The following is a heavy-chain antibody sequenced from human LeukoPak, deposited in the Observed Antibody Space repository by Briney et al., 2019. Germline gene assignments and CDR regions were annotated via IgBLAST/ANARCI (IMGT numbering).Heavy chain of an antibody. D-gene: IGHD2-15*01. CDR2: MYWDDDK. Sequence: SGPTLVKPTQTLTLTCTFSGFSLSTSGGGVGWIRQPPGNALECLAPMYWDDDKRYSPSLKSRLTITKDTSKNQVVLTMTNMDPVDTATYYCAHSSRYCSGGSCRMVFDYWGQGTLVTVSS. V-gene: IGHV2-5*02. J-gene: IGHJ4*02. CDR3: AHSSRYCSGGSCRMVFDY. CDR1: GFSLSTSGGG.